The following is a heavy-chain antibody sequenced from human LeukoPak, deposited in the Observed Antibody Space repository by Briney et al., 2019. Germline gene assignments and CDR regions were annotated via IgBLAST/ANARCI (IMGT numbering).Heavy chain of an antibody. Sequence: SQTLSLTCAIFGDSVSSTNAAWNWIRQSPSRGLEWLGRTYYRSKWYSDYAVSVRGRITINPDTSKDQFSLQVNSVTPEDTAVYYCAREGPGMDVWGQGTTVTVSS. CDR3: AREGPGMDV. V-gene: IGHV6-1*01. CDR2: TYYRSKWYS. J-gene: IGHJ6*02. CDR1: GDSVSSTNAA.